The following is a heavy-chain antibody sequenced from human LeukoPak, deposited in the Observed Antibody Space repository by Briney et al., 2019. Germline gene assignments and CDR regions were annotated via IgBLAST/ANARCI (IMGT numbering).Heavy chain of an antibody. CDR1: GFTFSSYA. V-gene: IGHV3-23*01. CDR3: ARANLPKVGATTNNWFDP. Sequence: GGSLRLSCAASGFTFSSYAMSWVRQAPGKGLEWVSAISGSGGSTYYADSVKGRFTISRDNSKNTLYLQMNSLRAEDTAVYYCARANLPKVGATTNNWFDPWGQGTLVTVSS. CDR2: ISGSGGST. D-gene: IGHD1-26*01. J-gene: IGHJ5*02.